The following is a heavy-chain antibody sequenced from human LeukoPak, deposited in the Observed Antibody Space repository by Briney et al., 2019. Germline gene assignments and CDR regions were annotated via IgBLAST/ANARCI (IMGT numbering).Heavy chain of an antibody. CDR2: IYYGGST. CDR1: GGSISSYY. CDR3: ARGDIVVVPAAGDAFDI. D-gene: IGHD2-2*01. V-gene: IGHV4-59*01. Sequence: PSETLSLTCTVSGGSISSYYWSWIRQPPGKGLERIGYIYYGGSTNYNPSLKSRVTISVDTSKNQFSLKLSSVTAADTAVYYCARGDIVVVPAAGDAFDIWGQGTMVTVSS. J-gene: IGHJ3*02.